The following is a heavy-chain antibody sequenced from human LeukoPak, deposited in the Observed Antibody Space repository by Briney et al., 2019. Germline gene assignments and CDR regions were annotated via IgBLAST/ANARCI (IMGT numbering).Heavy chain of an antibody. D-gene: IGHD2-2*01. Sequence: GGSLRLSCAASGFTFSSYAMSWVRQAPGKVLEWVSAISGSGTSTYYADSVKGRFTISRDNSKNTLYMQMNSLRGDDTAVYYCAKRPGYCSSTSCYYYYYMDVWGDGATVTVSS. CDR3: AKRPGYCSSTSCYYYYYMDV. CDR2: ISGSGTST. J-gene: IGHJ6*03. V-gene: IGHV3-23*01. CDR1: GFTFSSYA.